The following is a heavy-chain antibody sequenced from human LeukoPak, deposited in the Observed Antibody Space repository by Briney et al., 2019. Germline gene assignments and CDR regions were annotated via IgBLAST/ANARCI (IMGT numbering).Heavy chain of an antibody. CDR3: ARGGEPDPLTTGTGIDY. D-gene: IGHD1-1*01. CDR2: INHSGST. V-gene: IGHV4-34*01. CDR1: GGSFSGYY. Sequence: PSETLSLTCTVSGGSFSGYYWSWIRQPPGKGLEWIGEINHSGSTNYNPSLKSRVTISVDTSKNQFSLKLSSVTAADTAVYYCARGGEPDPLTTGTGIDYWGQGTLVTVSS. J-gene: IGHJ4*02.